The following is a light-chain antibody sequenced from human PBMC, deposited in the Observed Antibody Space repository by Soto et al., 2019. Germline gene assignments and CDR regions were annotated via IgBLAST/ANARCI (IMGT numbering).Light chain of an antibody. Sequence: AIQLTQSPSSLSASVGDRVTITCRASQGISSALAWYQQKPGKAPKLLIYDASSLESGVPSRFSGSGSGTEFTLTISSLQPEDFATYYCQQFHSYHHDETFCQGTNVEIK. CDR3: QQFHSYHHDET. CDR1: QGISSA. J-gene: IGKJ1*01. CDR2: DAS. V-gene: IGKV1-13*02.